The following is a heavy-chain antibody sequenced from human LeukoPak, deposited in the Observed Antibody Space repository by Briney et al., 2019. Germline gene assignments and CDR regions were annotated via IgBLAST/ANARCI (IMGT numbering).Heavy chain of an antibody. CDR3: ARATTYYDFWSGYSAFDI. Sequence: SETLSLTCTVSGGSISSGDYYWSWIRQPPGKGLEWIGYIYYSGSTYYNPSLKSRVTISVDTSKNQFSLKLSSVTAADTAVYYCARATTYYDFWSGYSAFDIWGQGTMGTVSS. D-gene: IGHD3-3*01. J-gene: IGHJ3*02. CDR2: IYYSGST. CDR1: GGSISSGDYY. V-gene: IGHV4-30-4*01.